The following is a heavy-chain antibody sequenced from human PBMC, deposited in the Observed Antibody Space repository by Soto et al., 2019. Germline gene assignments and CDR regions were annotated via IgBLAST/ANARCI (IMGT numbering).Heavy chain of an antibody. Sequence: EVQLLESGGGLVQPGGSLRLSCAASGFDFSSNSMTWVRQAPGKGLEWVSGISATGDKTFCLDSVRGRFTVSRDIYKNILYLHMSSLRAEDTAVYYCTKWSGFGDAWGQGTLVTVSS. D-gene: IGHD3-10*01. V-gene: IGHV3-23*01. CDR1: GFDFSSNS. J-gene: IGHJ5*02. CDR2: ISATGDKT. CDR3: TKWSGFGDA.